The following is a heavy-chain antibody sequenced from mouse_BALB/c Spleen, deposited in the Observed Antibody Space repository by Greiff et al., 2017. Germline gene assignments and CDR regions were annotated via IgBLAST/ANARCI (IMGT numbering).Heavy chain of an antibody. V-gene: IGHV5-12-2*01. CDR3: ARHYYYGSSYTGYWYFDV. CDR2: ISNGGGST. Sequence: EVHRVESGGGLVQPGGSLKLSCAASGFTFSSYTMSWVRQTPEKRLEWVAYISNGGGSTYYPDTVKGRFTISRDNAKNTLYLQMSSLKSEDTAMYYCARHYYYGSSYTGYWYFDVWGAGTTVTVSS. D-gene: IGHD1-1*01. CDR1: GFTFSSYT. J-gene: IGHJ1*01.